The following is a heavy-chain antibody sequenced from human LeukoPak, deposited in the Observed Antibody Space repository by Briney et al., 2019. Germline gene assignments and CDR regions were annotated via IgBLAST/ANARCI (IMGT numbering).Heavy chain of an antibody. CDR3: AGKYYYDSGGYYYVDY. J-gene: IGHJ4*02. D-gene: IGHD3-22*01. CDR2: IYYSGST. CDR1: GGSISSYY. V-gene: IGHV4-59*01. Sequence: SETLSLTCTVSGGSISSYYWSWIRQPPGKGLEWIGYIYYSGSTNYNPSLKSRVTISVDTSKNQFPLKLSSVTAADTAVYYCAGKYYYDSGGYYYVDYWGQGTLVTVSS.